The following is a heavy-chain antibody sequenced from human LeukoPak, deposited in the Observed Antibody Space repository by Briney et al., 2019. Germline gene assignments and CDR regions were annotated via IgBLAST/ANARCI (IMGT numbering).Heavy chain of an antibody. V-gene: IGHV3-74*01. CDR3: ARLGYCSGGSCSHYGMDV. D-gene: IGHD2-15*01. CDR2: ISSDGNST. Sequence: PGGSLRLSCVASGLTFSMYWINWVRQAPGKGLVWVSHISSDGNSTNYADSVKGRFTISRDNAKNTLYLQMNSLRAEDTAVYYCARLGYCSGGSCSHYGMDVWGQGTTVTVSS. J-gene: IGHJ6*02. CDR1: GLTFSMYW.